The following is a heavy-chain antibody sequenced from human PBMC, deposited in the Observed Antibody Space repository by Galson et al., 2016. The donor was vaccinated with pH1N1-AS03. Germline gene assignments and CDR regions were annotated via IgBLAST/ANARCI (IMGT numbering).Heavy chain of an antibody. CDR3: VRDRELVS. CDR2: INPDASST. CDR1: GFPFSTYW. Sequence: SLRLSCAASGFPFSTYWMHCVRQAPGKGLEWVSRINPDASSTNYAESVKGRFTISSDKAKNTTYLQINSLRAEDTAVYYCVRDRELVSWGQGTLVTVSS. V-gene: IGHV3-74*01. D-gene: IGHD1-26*01. J-gene: IGHJ4*02.